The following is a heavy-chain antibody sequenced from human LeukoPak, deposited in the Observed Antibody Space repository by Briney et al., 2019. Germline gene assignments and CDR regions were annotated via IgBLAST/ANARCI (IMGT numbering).Heavy chain of an antibody. D-gene: IGHD5-18*01. V-gene: IGHV3-66*01. CDR2: IYSGGST. CDR1: GFTVGSNY. Sequence: GGSLRLSCAASGFTVGSNYMSWVRQASGKGLEWVSVIYSGGSTYYADSVKGRFTISRDNSKNTLYLQMNSLRAEDTAVYYCARVSMVKGGGFDYWGQGTLVTVSS. CDR3: ARVSMVKGGGFDY. J-gene: IGHJ4*02.